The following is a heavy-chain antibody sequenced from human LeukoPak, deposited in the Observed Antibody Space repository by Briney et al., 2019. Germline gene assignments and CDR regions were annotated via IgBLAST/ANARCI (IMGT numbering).Heavy chain of an antibody. Sequence: GGSLRLSCAASGFTVSSNYMNWVRQAPGKGLEWVSFISGGDTTFYADSVKGRFTISRDNSKNTLYLQMNSLRAEDTAVYYCAKFAMIVVVTHFDYWGQGTLVTVSS. CDR1: GFTVSSNY. CDR3: AKFAMIVVVTHFDY. CDR2: ISGGDTT. D-gene: IGHD3-22*01. V-gene: IGHV3-53*01. J-gene: IGHJ4*02.